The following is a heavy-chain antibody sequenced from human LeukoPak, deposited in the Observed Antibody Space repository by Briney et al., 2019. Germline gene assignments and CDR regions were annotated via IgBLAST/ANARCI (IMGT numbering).Heavy chain of an antibody. J-gene: IGHJ5*02. CDR2: ISYDGSNK. CDR3: ARGRYGVISRGWFDP. CDR1: GFTFSSYA. Sequence: PGGSLRLSCAASGFTFSSYAMHWVRQAPGKGLEWVAVISYDGSNKYYADSVKGRFTISRDNSKNTLYLQMNSLRAEDTAMYYCARGRYGVISRGWFDPWGQGTLVTVSS. V-gene: IGHV3-30*04. D-gene: IGHD3-10*01.